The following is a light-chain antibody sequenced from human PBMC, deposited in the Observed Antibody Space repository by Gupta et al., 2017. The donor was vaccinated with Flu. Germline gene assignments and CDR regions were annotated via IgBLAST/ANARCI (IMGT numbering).Light chain of an antibody. CDR2: YAS. CDR1: QKIGTG. V-gene: IGKV6-21*01. J-gene: IGKJ1*01. CDR3: QQSSNLPWT. Sequence: PDFQSVTPKEKVTITCLASQKIGTGLNWYQQKPKQSPKLLIKYASQYGSGVPSRFSGSGSGTDFTLTINNLETEDAATYYCQQSSNLPWTFGQGTKVEIK.